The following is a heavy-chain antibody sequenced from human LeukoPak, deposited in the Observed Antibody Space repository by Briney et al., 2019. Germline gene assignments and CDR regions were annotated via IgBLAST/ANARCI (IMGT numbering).Heavy chain of an antibody. CDR1: GYTFTSYY. V-gene: IGHV1-46*01. J-gene: IGHJ4*02. CDR2: INPSGGST. Sequence: ASVKVSCKASGYTFTSYYMHWVRQAPGQGLEWMGIINPSGGSTSYAQKFQGRVTMTRDMSTSTVYMELSSLRSEDTAVYYCAGDQGHKELLGYWGQGTLVTVSS. CDR3: AGDQGHKELLGY. D-gene: IGHD1-26*01.